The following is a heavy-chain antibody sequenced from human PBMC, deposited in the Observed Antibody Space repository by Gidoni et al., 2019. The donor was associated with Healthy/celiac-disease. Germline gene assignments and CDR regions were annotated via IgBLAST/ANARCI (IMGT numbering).Heavy chain of an antibody. V-gene: IGHV1-46*01. CDR1: AYTFTSYY. D-gene: IGHD5-18*01. CDR2: INPSGGST. Sequence: VQLVQSGAEVKTPGASVKVSCKASAYTFTSYYIHWVRPAPGQGLEWMGIINPSGGSTSYAQKFQGRVTMTRDTSTSTVYMELSSLRSEDTAVYYCARGMVTSYGMDVWGQGTTVTVSS. J-gene: IGHJ6*02. CDR3: ARGMVTSYGMDV.